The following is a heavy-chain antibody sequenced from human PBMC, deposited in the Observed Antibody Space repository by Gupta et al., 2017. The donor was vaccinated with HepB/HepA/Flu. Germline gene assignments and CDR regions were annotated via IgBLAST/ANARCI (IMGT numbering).Heavy chain of an antibody. CDR1: GGSFSGYY. V-gene: IGHV4-34*01. J-gene: IGHJ4*02. CDR3: ARGSISGSYPSCFDY. CDR2: INHSGST. D-gene: IGHD1-26*01. Sequence: QVQLQQWGAGLLKPSETLSLTCAAYGGSFSGYYWSWIRQPPGKGLEWTGEINHSGSTNYNPSLKSRVTISVDTSKNQFSLKLSSVTAADTAVYYCARGSISGSYPSCFDYWGQGTLVTVSS.